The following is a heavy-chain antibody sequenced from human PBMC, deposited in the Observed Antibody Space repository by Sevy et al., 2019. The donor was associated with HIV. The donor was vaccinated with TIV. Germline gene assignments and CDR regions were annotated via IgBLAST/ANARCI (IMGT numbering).Heavy chain of an antibody. Sequence: GGSLRLSCAASGFTFSGYNMNWVRQAPGKGLEWVSSISSSSSYIYYTDSLKGRFTISRDNAKNSLYLQMNSLTAEDTAVYYCARDYVVPTTIDYFYYGMDVWGQGTTVTVSS. CDR3: ARDYVVPTTIDYFYYGMDV. CDR1: GFTFSGYN. V-gene: IGHV3-21*01. D-gene: IGHD2-2*01. J-gene: IGHJ6*02. CDR2: ISSSSSYI.